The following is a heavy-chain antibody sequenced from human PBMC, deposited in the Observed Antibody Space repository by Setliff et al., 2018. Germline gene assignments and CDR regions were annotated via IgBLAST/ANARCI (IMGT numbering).Heavy chain of an antibody. J-gene: IGHJ4*02. CDR3: SRLVRYCTARTCQTASGAEI. Sequence: SVKVSCTASGYTFSHSGITWVRQAPGQGLEWMGWISVYTGNTNYAPKLQGRVTMTTDASTSTAYMELRGLTPDDTAVYYCSRLVRYCTARTCQTASGAEIWGQGTLVTVSS. V-gene: IGHV1-18*01. CDR2: ISVYTGNT. CDR1: GYTFSHSG. D-gene: IGHD2-8*02.